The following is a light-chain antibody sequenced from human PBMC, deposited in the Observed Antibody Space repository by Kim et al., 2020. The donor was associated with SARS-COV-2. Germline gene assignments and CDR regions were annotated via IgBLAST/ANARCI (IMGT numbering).Light chain of an antibody. J-gene: IGKJ3*01. CDR2: NVS. CDR3: MQGTHWPFT. CDR1: QRLLYCDGHTD. V-gene: IGKV2-30*01. Sequence: QPSFTSCRSIQRLLYCDGHTDLNLFHLWPCQAPRRMIYNVSNRDSGLPYRFSGSGSGTDFTLKSSSVESESVWVYYSMQGTHWPFTFGPGTKLEI.